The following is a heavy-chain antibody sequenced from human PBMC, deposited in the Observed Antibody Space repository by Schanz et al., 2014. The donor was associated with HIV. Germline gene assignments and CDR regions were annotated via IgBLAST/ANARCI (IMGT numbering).Heavy chain of an antibody. CDR2: IPPDGSKQ. J-gene: IGHJ4*02. CDR1: GFTFRRHG. CDR3: ARGAEEDYYGPCFDS. V-gene: IGHV3-33*01. Sequence: QLQLVESGGGVVQPGRSQRLSCAASGFTFRRHGMHWVRQAPGQGLEWLAVIPPDGSKQHYADSVKGRFIISRDNSKKILYLQMNSLRAEDTAEYFCARGAEEDYYGPCFDSWGQGTLVIVSS. D-gene: IGHD3-16*01.